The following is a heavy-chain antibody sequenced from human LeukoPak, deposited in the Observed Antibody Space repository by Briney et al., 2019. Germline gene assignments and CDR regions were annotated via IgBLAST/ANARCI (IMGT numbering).Heavy chain of an antibody. V-gene: IGHV3-48*03. J-gene: IGHJ4*02. CDR1: GFAFSDYE. CDR3: ARDLLRQPMATINPFDY. D-gene: IGHD5-24*01. Sequence: GGSLRLSCASSGFAFSDYEMNWVRQAPGKGLEWVSYISSSGSIIYYADSVRGRFTISRDNAKNSLSLQMNSLRAEDTAVYYCARDLLRQPMATINPFDYWGQGTLVSVSS. CDR2: ISSSGSII.